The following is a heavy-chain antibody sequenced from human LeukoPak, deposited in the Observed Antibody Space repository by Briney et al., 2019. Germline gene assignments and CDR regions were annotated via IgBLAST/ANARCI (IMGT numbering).Heavy chain of an antibody. Sequence: TLSLTCTVSGDSMTRGGYYWSWVRQHPGKGLEWVGFIYHSGTTFYNPSLESRATISVDTSQSQFSLKLTSVTAADTAVYYCARAVDYRNYFDYWGQGALVTVSS. J-gene: IGHJ4*02. CDR1: GDSMTRGGYY. CDR3: ARAVDYRNYFDY. D-gene: IGHD4-11*01. V-gene: IGHV4-31*03. CDR2: IYHSGTT.